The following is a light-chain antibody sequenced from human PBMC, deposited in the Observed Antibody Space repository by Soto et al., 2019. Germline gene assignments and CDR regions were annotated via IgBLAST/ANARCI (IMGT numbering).Light chain of an antibody. Sequence: VEIVTITCRASQVISTSLAWYQVKPGKAPKLLIYAASTLESGVPSRFSATVSGTEFSLTITSLQPEDFATYYCQQLFDSPITFGQGTRLEIK. CDR2: AAS. CDR1: QVISTS. CDR3: QQLFDSPIT. J-gene: IGKJ5*01. V-gene: IGKV1-9*01.